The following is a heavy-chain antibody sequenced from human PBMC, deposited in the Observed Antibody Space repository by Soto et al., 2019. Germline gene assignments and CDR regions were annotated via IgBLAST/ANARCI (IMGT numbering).Heavy chain of an antibody. Sequence: GASVKVSCKASGGTFSSYAISWVRQAPGQGLEWMGGIIPIFGTANYAQKFQGRVTITADESTSTAYMELSSLRSEDTAVYYCARGGVNYYGSGSYYLELDPWGQGTLVTVSS. D-gene: IGHD3-10*01. CDR3: ARGGVNYYGSGSYYLELDP. V-gene: IGHV1-69*13. J-gene: IGHJ5*02. CDR2: IIPIFGTA. CDR1: GGTFSSYA.